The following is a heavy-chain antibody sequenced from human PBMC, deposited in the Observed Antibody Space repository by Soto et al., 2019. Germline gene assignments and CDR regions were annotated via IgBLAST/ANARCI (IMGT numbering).Heavy chain of an antibody. D-gene: IGHD2-2*01. CDR3: ARVRVGFPDY. Sequence: PSETLSLTCAVYGGSFSGYYWSWIRQPPGKGLEWIGEINHSGSTNYNPSLKSRVTISVDTSKNQFSLKLSSVTAADTAVYYCARVRVGFPDYWGQGTLVTVSS. CDR1: GGSFSGYY. CDR2: INHSGST. J-gene: IGHJ4*02. V-gene: IGHV4-34*01.